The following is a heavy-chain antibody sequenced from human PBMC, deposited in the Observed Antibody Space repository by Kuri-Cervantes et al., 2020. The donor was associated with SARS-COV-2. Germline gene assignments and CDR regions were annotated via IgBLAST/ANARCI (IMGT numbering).Heavy chain of an antibody. J-gene: IGHJ6*02. CDR3: ARDPYYYDSTVLDV. V-gene: IGHV3-33*08. CDR2: IWYDGSNK. D-gene: IGHD3-22*01. Sequence: GGSLRLSCAASGFTFSSYGMHWVRQAPGKGLVWVAVIWYDGSNKYYADSVKGRFTISRDNSKNTLYLQMNSLRAEDTAVYYCARDPYYYDSTVLDVWGQGTTVTVSS. CDR1: GFTFSSYG.